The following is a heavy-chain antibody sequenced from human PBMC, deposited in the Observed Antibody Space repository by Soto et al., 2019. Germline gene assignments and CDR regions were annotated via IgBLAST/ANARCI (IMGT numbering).Heavy chain of an antibody. CDR1: GFTFSSYW. V-gene: IGHV3-7*01. Sequence: PGGSLRLSCAASGFTFSSYWMSWVRQAPGKGLEWVANIKQDGSEKYYVDSVKGRFTISRDNAKNSLYLQMNSLRDEDTAAYYCAREGWPLLQTGMDVWGQGTTVTVSS. CDR3: AREGWPLLQTGMDV. CDR2: IKQDGSEK. D-gene: IGHD2-15*01. J-gene: IGHJ6*02.